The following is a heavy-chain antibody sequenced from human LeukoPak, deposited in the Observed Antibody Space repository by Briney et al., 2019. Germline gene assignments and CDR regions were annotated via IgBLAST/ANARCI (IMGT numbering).Heavy chain of an antibody. J-gene: IGHJ4*02. D-gene: IGHD1-1*01. CDR1: GGYISSYY. V-gene: IGHV4-59*01. Sequence: SETLSLTCTVSGGYISSYYWSWIRQPPGKGLEWIGYIYYSGSINYNPSLKSRATISVDTSKNQFSLKLSSVTAADTAVYYCARSGWNDVPDYWGQGTLVTVSS. CDR3: ARSGWNDVPDY. CDR2: IYYSGSI.